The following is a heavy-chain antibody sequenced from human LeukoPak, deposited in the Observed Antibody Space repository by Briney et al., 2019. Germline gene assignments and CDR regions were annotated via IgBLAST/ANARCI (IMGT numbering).Heavy chain of an antibody. Sequence: GGSLRLSCAASGFTLSSYWMHWVRQAPGKGLVWVSRINIEGSRIRYADSVKGRFTISRDNAKHKLYMQMNSLSHADTAVYYCARGFLAALDDYYYDSGGYFDSWGQGTLVTVSS. J-gene: IGHJ4*02. CDR2: INIEGSRI. CDR3: ARGFLAALDDYYYDSGGYFDS. V-gene: IGHV3-74*01. D-gene: IGHD3-22*01. CDR1: GFTLSSYW.